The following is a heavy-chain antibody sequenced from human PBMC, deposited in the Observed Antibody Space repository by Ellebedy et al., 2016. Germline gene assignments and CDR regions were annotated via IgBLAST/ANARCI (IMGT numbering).Heavy chain of an antibody. Sequence: ASVKVSXXASGYTFTSYGISWVRQAPGQGLEWMGWINPNSGGTNYAQKFQGRVTMTRDTSISTAYMELSRLRSDDTAVYYCARDGGDFWSGPEYYFDYWGQGTLVTVSS. D-gene: IGHD3-3*01. J-gene: IGHJ4*02. CDR2: INPNSGGT. CDR1: GYTFTSYG. V-gene: IGHV1-2*02. CDR3: ARDGGDFWSGPEYYFDY.